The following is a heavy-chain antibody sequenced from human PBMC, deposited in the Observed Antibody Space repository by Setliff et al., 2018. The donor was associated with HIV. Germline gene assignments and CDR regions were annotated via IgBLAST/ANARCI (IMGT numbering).Heavy chain of an antibody. CDR3: ASHKWWAFDN. D-gene: IGHD2-8*01. CDR1: GLTFSIYW. CDR2: INEDGSEK. Sequence: PGGSLRLSCAASGLTFSIYWMNWVRQAPGKGLEWVANINEDGSEKYYVDSVKGRFTISRDNAKNSLYLQMNSLRAEDTAVYYCASHKWWAFDNWGQGTMVTVSS. V-gene: IGHV3-7*01. J-gene: IGHJ3*02.